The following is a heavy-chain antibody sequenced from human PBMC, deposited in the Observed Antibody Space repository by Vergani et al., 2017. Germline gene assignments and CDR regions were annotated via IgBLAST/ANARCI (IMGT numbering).Heavy chain of an antibody. J-gene: IGHJ6*02. CDR1: GYTFTGYY. Sequence: QVQLVQSGAEVKKPGASVKVSCKASGYTFTGYYMHLVRQAPGQGLEWMGWINPNSGGTNYAQKFQGKVTMTRETSISTAYMERSRLRSDDTAVDYCARESSHMVRGVLYYYGMVVWGQGATVTV. CDR2: INPNSGGT. D-gene: IGHD3-10*01. CDR3: ARESSHMVRGVLYYYGMVV. V-gene: IGHV1-2*02.